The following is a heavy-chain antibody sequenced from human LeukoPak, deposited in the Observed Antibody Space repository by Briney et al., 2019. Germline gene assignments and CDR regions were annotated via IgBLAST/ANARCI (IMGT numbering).Heavy chain of an antibody. D-gene: IGHD3-10*01. Sequence: GASEKVSCKASGYTFTSYGISWVRQAPGQGLEWMGWISAYNGNTNYAQKLQGRVTMTTDTSTSTAYMELRSLRSDDTAVYYCARADTYYYLYWFDPWGQGTLVTVSS. V-gene: IGHV1-18*01. CDR1: GYTFTSYG. J-gene: IGHJ5*02. CDR3: ARADTYYYLYWFDP. CDR2: ISAYNGNT.